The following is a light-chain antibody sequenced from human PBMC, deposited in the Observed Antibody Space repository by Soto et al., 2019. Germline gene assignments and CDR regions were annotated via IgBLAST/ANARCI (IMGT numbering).Light chain of an antibody. CDR2: AAS. CDR1: QDISNF. V-gene: IGKV1-27*01. CDR3: QKYNSAPLT. Sequence: DIQMTQSPSSLSASVGDRVTITCRASQDISNFLAWYQQKPGRVPKLLIYAASTLQSGVPSRFSGSGSGTDFTLTISGLQTEDVATYFCQKYNSAPLTFGGGTKVEIK. J-gene: IGKJ4*01.